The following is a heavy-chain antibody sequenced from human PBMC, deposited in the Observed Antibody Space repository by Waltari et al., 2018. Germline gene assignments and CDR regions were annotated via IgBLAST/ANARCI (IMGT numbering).Heavy chain of an antibody. D-gene: IGHD1-1*01. CDR3: ARREGYNSLDY. J-gene: IGHJ4*02. CDR1: VGSVNNGEFF. Sequence: QVQLQESGPGLVKPSQTLSLTCSVSVGSVNNGEFFWSWIRQPPGKGLEWIGYIYYSGGTYYNPSLKSRLTMSVDTSKNQFSLNLRSVTAADTAVYYCARREGYNSLDYWGQGILVTVSS. CDR2: IYYSGGT. V-gene: IGHV4-30-4*01.